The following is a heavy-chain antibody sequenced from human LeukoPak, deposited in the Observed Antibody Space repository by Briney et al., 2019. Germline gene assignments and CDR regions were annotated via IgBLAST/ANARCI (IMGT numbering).Heavy chain of an antibody. V-gene: IGHV3-30*03. CDR2: ISYDGSNK. CDR3: ASPDYDYVWGSSSYMDV. CDR1: GFTFSSYG. J-gene: IGHJ6*03. Sequence: GGSLRLSCAASGFTFSSYGMHWVRQAPGKGLEWVAVISYDGSNKYYADSVKGRFTISRDNSKNTLYLQMNSLRAEDTAVYYCASPDYDYVWGSSSYMDVWGKGTTVTVSS. D-gene: IGHD3-16*01.